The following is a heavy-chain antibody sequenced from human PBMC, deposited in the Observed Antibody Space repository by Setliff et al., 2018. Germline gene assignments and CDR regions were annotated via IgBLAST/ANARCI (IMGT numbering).Heavy chain of an antibody. CDR2: IKQDGGET. CDR1: GFIFDDYG. CDR3: ARSVWGSVSYYSYFDR. Sequence: PGGSLRLSCAASGFIFDDYGMGWVRQVPGRGLEWVAEIKQDGGETNYVASVKGRFTISRDNSKNSLYLQMNDLRAEDTAAYYCARSVWGSVSYYSYFDRWGQGTLVTVSS. J-gene: IGHJ4*02. V-gene: IGHV3-7*01. D-gene: IGHD3-10*01.